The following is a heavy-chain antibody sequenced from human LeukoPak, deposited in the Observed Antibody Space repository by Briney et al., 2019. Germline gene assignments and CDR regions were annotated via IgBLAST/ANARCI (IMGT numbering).Heavy chain of an antibody. CDR1: GGSISSGGYY. J-gene: IGHJ4*02. CDR3: ARRSSSGWYESYFDY. Sequence: SETLSLTCTVSGGSISSGGYYWSWTRQPPGKGLEWIGYIYHSGSTYYNPSLKSRVTISADRSKNQFSLKLSSVTAADTAVYYCARRSSSGWYESYFDYWGQGTLVTVSS. CDR2: IYHSGST. D-gene: IGHD6-19*01. V-gene: IGHV4-30-2*01.